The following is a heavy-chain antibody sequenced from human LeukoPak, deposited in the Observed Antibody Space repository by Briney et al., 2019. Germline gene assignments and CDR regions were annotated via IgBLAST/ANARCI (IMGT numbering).Heavy chain of an antibody. CDR1: GFTFSTYD. CDR2: IGTAGDT. CDR3: VRGLITFRRERYFDY. J-gene: IGHJ4*02. V-gene: IGHV3-13*01. Sequence: PGGSLRLSCAASGFTFSTYDMHWVRQITGKGLEWVSAIGTAGDTYYPGSVTGRLALSRENAKKSLYLQMDSLRDGDTAVYYCVRGLITFRRERYFDYWGQGILVTVSS. D-gene: IGHD3-16*01.